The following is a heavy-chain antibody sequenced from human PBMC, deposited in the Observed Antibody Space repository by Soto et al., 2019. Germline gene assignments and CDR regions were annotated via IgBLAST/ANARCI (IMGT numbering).Heavy chain of an antibody. Sequence: SETLSLTCTVSVDSISSSNFYWAWIRQPPGRVLEFIGTFFYRGSTXLNPSLKXXVTTSLDPSKNXFSLKXGSLTAADTAVYYCARRYGSCFDYWRQGTLVTVSS. J-gene: IGHJ4*02. CDR2: FFYRGST. D-gene: IGHD5-18*01. V-gene: IGHV4-39*01. CDR3: ARRYGSCFDY. CDR1: VDSISSSNFY.